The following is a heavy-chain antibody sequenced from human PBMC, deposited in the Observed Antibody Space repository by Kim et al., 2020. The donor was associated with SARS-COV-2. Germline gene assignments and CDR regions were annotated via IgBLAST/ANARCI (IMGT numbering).Heavy chain of an antibody. Sequence: SETLSLTCTVSGGSISSYYWSWIRQPPGKTLEWIGYIYHSGSTNYNPSLKSRVTISVDTSKNQFSLKLNSVTAADTAVYYCARVYGSGSFGSYWYFDLWG. CDR1: GGSISSYY. V-gene: IGHV4-59*08. J-gene: IGHJ2*01. CDR2: IYHSGST. CDR3: ARVYGSGSFGSYWYFDL. D-gene: IGHD3-10*01.